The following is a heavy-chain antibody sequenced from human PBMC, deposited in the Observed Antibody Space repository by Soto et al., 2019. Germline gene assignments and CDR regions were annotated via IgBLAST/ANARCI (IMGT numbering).Heavy chain of an antibody. Sequence: PGGSLRLSCAASGFAFSTHAMNWVRQAPGKGLAWVSSITPSGDNTYYADSVKGRFTISRDNTKNSLYLQMNSLRAEDTAVYYCARGDYHDTSGPFSDAFDVWGQGTMVTVSS. J-gene: IGHJ3*01. V-gene: IGHV3-21*01. D-gene: IGHD3-22*01. CDR1: GFAFSTHA. CDR3: ARGDYHDTSGPFSDAFDV. CDR2: ITPSGDNT.